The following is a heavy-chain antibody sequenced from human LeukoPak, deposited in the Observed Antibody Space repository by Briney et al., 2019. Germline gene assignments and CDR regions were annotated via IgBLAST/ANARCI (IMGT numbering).Heavy chain of an antibody. Sequence: PICGGTTYAQKFQGSVTMNRDNSNSTAYMEMSRLRCDDTAVYYCARATGRSGSSNWFDPWGQGTLVTVSS. D-gene: IGHD3-10*01. V-gene: IGHV1-2*02. J-gene: IGHJ5*02. CDR2: PICGGT. CDR3: ARATGRSGSSNWFDP.